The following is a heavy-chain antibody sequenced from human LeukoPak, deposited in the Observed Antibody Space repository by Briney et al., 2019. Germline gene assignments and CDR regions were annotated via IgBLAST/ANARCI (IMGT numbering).Heavy chain of an antibody. D-gene: IGHD6-13*01. J-gene: IGHJ3*02. CDR2: IYYSGST. V-gene: IGHV4-39*07. CDR3: ARDIPEQLGAFDI. Sequence: SETLSLTCTVSGGSISSYYWGWIRQPPGKGLEWIGSIYYSGSTYYNPSLKSRVTISVDTSKNQFSLKLSSVTAADTAVYYCARDIPEQLGAFDIWGQGTMVTVSS. CDR1: GGSISSYY.